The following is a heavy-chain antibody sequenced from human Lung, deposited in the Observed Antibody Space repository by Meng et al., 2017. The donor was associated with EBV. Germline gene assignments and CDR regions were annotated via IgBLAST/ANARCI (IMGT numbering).Heavy chain of an antibody. J-gene: IGHJ4*02. Sequence: VERQESGPGLLKPSQTLSLTCPVSGGSISSGGYYWSWIRQHPGTGLEWTGYIYYSGSTYYNPSLKNRVTISVDTSKNQFSLKLSSVTAADTAVYYCATGRIGLLWFGELGYWGQGTLVTVSS. D-gene: IGHD3-10*01. CDR3: ATGRIGLLWFGELGY. CDR1: GGSISSGGYY. CDR2: IYYSGST. V-gene: IGHV4-31*03.